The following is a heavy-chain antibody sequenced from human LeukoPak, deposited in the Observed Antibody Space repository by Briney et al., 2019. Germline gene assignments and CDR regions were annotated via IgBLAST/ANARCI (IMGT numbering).Heavy chain of an antibody. J-gene: IGHJ4*02. D-gene: IGHD6-13*01. CDR2: IKADGSET. V-gene: IGHV3-7*03. CDR3: AGVPGSSWTFDY. CDR1: GCDFRNCW. Sequence: GSLTLSCAASGCDFRNCWMDCGRQAPAKELQWVATIKADGSETYYVHSVKGRFTISRDNADNSLYLQMHSLRADDTAIYYCAGVPGSSWTFDYWGQGTLVTVSS.